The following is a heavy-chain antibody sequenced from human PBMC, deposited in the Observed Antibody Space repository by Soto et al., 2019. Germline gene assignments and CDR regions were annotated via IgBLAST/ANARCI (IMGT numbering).Heavy chain of an antibody. Sequence: PSETLSLTCAVSGYSISSGYYWGWIRQPPGKGLEWIGTIYHSGTTHYNPSLKSRVTISVDTSRNQFSLKLSSVTAADTAVYYCTREEDKSSWLAPIDWFDPWGQGTLVTVSS. D-gene: IGHD6-13*01. CDR3: TREEDKSSWLAPIDWFDP. V-gene: IGHV4-38-2*02. CDR1: GYSISSGYY. CDR2: IYHSGTT. J-gene: IGHJ5*02.